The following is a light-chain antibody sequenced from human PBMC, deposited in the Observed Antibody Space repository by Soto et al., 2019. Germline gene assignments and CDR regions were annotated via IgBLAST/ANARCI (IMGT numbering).Light chain of an antibody. V-gene: IGKV1-5*03. CDR1: QTISSW. Sequence: DIQMTQSPSTLSGAVGDRVTITFRASQTISSWLAWYQQKPGKAPKLLIYKASTLKTGVPSRFSGSGSGTDFTLTISSLQPEDFATYYCQQAYGAPPTFGQGTKVDIK. J-gene: IGKJ1*01. CDR3: QQAYGAPPT. CDR2: KAS.